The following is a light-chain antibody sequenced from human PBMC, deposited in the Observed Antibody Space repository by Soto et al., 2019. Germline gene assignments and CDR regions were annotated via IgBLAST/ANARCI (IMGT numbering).Light chain of an antibody. V-gene: IGLV2-11*01. J-gene: IGLJ3*02. CDR2: DVV. CDR1: SSDVGGYNY. Sequence: QSALTQPRSVSGSPGQSVTISCTGTSSDVGGYNYVSWYQQHPGKAPKLMIYDVVKRPSGVPDRFSGSKSGNTASLTISGLQAEDGADYYCCSYAGSYTLVFGGGTKLTVL. CDR3: CSYAGSYTLV.